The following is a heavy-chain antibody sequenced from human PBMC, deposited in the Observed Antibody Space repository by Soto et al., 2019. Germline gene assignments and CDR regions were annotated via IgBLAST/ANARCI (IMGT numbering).Heavy chain of an antibody. CDR1: GYTFTSYD. D-gene: IGHD2-8*02. Sequence: QVQLVQSGAEMKKPGASVKVSCKASGYTFTSYDINWVRQAAGQGPEWMGSVTPTNEDTAFAQTYQARVTVTSNTSLGTVYMELSTLSSDDTAVYYCASGGSYWARRHYFDSWGQGTLVTVSS. V-gene: IGHV1-8*02. CDR2: VTPTNEDT. J-gene: IGHJ4*02. CDR3: ASGGSYWARRHYFDS.